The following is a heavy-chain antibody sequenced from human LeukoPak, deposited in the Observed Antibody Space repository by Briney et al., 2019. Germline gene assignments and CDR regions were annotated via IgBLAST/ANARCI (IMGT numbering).Heavy chain of an antibody. J-gene: IGHJ4*02. CDR3: AREAVRYCGGDCQVDD. Sequence: ASVKVSCKASGYIFTDYYIHWVRQAPGQGLEWVGWINPNRGGTNYAQEFQGRVTMTRDTSITTTYMHLSRLKSDDTAVYYCAREAVRYCGGDCQVDDWGQGTLVTVSS. V-gene: IGHV1-2*02. CDR2: INPNRGGT. D-gene: IGHD2-21*02. CDR1: GYIFTDYY.